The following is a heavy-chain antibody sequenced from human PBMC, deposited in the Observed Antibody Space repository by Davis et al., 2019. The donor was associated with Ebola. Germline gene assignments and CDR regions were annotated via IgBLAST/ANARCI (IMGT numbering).Heavy chain of an antibody. CDR2: INAGNGNT. CDR1: GYTFTSYA. V-gene: IGHV1-3*01. CDR3: ARDFGDFGSYFDY. D-gene: IGHD4-17*01. Sequence: ASVKVSCKASGYTFTSYAMHWVRQAPGQRLEWMGWINAGNGNTKYSQKFQDRVTFTWDTSASTAYMELSSLTYEDTALYSCARDFGDFGSYFDYWGQGTRVTVSS. J-gene: IGHJ4*02.